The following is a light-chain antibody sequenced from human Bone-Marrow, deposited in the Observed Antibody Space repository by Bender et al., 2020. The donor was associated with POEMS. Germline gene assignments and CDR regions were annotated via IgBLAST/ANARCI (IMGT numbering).Light chain of an antibody. CDR3: ATWDDSLSGPV. Sequence: QSVLTQSPSVSGTPGQRVTIFCSGSTSNIGNNAVNWYQQLPRTAPKVLIYRNNQRPSGVPDRFSGSKSGTSASLAISGLRSEDEADYYCATWDDSLSGPVFGGGTKLTVL. CDR2: RNN. J-gene: IGLJ3*02. V-gene: IGLV1-47*01. CDR1: TSNIGNNA.